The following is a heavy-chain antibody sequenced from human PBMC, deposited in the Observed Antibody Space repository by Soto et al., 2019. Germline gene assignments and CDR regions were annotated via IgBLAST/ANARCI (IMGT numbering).Heavy chain of an antibody. J-gene: IGHJ6*02. CDR3: ATGLRGSGWYDYYGLDV. D-gene: IGHD6-19*01. CDR1: GYTLTELS. CDR2: FDPGHGET. V-gene: IGHV1-24*01. Sequence: VASVKVSCKVSGYTLTELSMHWVRQAPGKGLERMGGFDPGHGETIYAQKFQGRVTMTEDTSTDTAYMELSSLRSEDTAVYYCATGLRGSGWYDYYGLDVWGQGTTVTVAS.